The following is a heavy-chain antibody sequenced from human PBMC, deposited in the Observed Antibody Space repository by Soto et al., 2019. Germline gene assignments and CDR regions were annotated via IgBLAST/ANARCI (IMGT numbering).Heavy chain of an antibody. D-gene: IGHD5-12*01. Sequence: SVKVSCKASGFTFTSSAVQWVRQARGQRLEWIGWIVVGSGNTNYAQKFQERVTITRDMSTSTAYMELSSLRTEDTAVYYCAADRMEGVATIRRPYYYYGMDVWGQGTTVTAP. CDR2: IVVGSGNT. CDR3: AADRMEGVATIRRPYYYYGMDV. J-gene: IGHJ6*02. CDR1: GFTFTSSA. V-gene: IGHV1-58*01.